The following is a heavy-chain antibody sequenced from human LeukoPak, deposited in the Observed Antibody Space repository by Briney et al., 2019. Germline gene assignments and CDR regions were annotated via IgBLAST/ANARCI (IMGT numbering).Heavy chain of an antibody. Sequence: ASVPVSCKASVGTFSSYAISWVGQAPGQGLEWMGRIISILGIANYAQKFQGRVTITADKSTSTAYMELSTLRSEVTAVYYCARGRQNYDFWSGYSHDAFDIWGQGTMVTVSS. CDR2: IISILGIA. CDR1: VGTFSSYA. D-gene: IGHD3-3*01. CDR3: ARGRQNYDFWSGYSHDAFDI. J-gene: IGHJ3*02. V-gene: IGHV1-69*04.